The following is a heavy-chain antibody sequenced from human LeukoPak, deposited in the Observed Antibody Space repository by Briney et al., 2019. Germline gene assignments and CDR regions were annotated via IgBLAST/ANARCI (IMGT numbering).Heavy chain of an antibody. J-gene: IGHJ5*02. D-gene: IGHD6-13*01. V-gene: IGHV4-38-2*02. CDR3: ARGWGYSSTWYRRGWFDP. CDR1: GYSISSGYH. Sequence: SETLSLTCTVSGYSISSGYHWGWIRQPPGKGLEWIGEINHSGSTNYNSSLKSRVTISVDTSKNQFSLKLRSVTAADTAMYYCARGWGYSSTWYRRGWFDPWGQGALVTVSS. CDR2: INHSGST.